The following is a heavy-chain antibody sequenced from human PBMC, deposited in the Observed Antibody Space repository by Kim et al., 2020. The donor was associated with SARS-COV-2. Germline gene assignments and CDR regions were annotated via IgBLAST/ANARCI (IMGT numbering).Heavy chain of an antibody. J-gene: IGHJ3*02. Sequence: GGSLRLSCAASGFTFSSYGMHWVRQAPGKGLEWVAVISYDGSNKYYADSVKGRFTISRDDSKNTLYLQMNSLRAEDTAVYYCAKAILRKWYYYDSSGYYFDAFDIWGQGTMVTVSS. V-gene: IGHV3-30*18. D-gene: IGHD3-22*01. CDR2: ISYDGSNK. CDR3: AKAILRKWYYYDSSGYYFDAFDI. CDR1: GFTFSSYG.